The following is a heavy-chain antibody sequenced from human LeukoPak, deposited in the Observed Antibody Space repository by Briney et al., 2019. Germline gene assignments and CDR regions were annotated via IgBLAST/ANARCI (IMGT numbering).Heavy chain of an antibody. D-gene: IGHD3-22*01. Sequence: PGGSLRLSCAVSGITLSNYGVTWVRQAPGKGLEWVAGLSGSGGSTNYADSVKGRFTISRDNAKNTLYLQMNSLRAEDTAVYFCAKRGVVIRVILVGFHKEAYYFDSWGQGVLVTVSS. CDR2: LSGSGGST. CDR1: GITLSNYG. J-gene: IGHJ4*02. CDR3: AKRGVVIRVILVGFHKEAYYFDS. V-gene: IGHV3-23*01.